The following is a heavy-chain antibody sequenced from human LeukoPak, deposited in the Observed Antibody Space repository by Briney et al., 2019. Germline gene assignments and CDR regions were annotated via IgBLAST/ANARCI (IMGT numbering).Heavy chain of an antibody. CDR1: GFTFSSYG. J-gene: IGHJ4*02. D-gene: IGHD3-22*01. V-gene: IGHV3-30*18. CDR3: AKIGDSSGYYSVDY. Sequence: PGRSLRLSCAASGFTFSSYGMHWVRQAPGKGLEWVAVISYDGSNKYYADSVKGRFTISRDNSKNTLYLQMNSLRAEDTDVYYCAKIGDSSGYYSVDYWGQGTLVTVSS. CDR2: ISYDGSNK.